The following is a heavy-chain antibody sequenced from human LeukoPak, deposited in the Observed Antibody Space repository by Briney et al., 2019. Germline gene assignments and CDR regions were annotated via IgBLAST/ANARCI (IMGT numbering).Heavy chain of an antibody. D-gene: IGHD3-22*01. V-gene: IGHV1-24*01. J-gene: IGHJ4*02. Sequence: ASVKVSCKVSGYTLTELSMHWVRQAPGKGLEWMGGFDPEDGGTIYAQKFQGRVTMTEDTSTDTAYMELSSLRSEDTAVYYCATVRSRVGSYYYDSSGYYYFDYWGQGTLVTVSS. CDR1: GYTLTELS. CDR3: ATVRSRVGSYYYDSSGYYYFDY. CDR2: FDPEDGGT.